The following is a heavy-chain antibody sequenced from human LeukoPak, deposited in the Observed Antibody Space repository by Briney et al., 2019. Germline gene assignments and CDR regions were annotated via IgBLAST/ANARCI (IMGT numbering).Heavy chain of an antibody. J-gene: IGHJ4*02. Sequence: GGSLRLSCAASGFTFSSYSMNWVRQAPGKGLEWVSNIGSRRRGIYYADSVKGRFTISRDNAKNSLYLQMNSLRAGDTAVYYCARGGYTYDHHFDYWGQGTLVTVSS. CDR1: GFTFSSYS. CDR3: ARGGYTYDHHFDY. CDR2: IGSRRRGI. V-gene: IGHV3-48*01. D-gene: IGHD5-18*01.